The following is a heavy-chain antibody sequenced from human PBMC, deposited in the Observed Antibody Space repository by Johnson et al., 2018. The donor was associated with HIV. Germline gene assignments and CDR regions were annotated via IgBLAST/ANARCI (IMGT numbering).Heavy chain of an antibody. J-gene: IGHJ3*02. CDR3: ARDPPSYGSGSYFRAFDI. CDR2: IYSGGST. V-gene: IGHV3-66*01. D-gene: IGHD3-10*01. CDR1: GFTVSSNY. Sequence: VQLVESGGGVVQPGRSVILSCAASGFTVSSNYMSWVRQAPGKGLEWVSVIYSGGSTYYADSVKGRFTISRDNSKNTLYLQMNSLRAEDTAVYYCARDPPSYGSGSYFRAFDIWGQGTMVTVSS.